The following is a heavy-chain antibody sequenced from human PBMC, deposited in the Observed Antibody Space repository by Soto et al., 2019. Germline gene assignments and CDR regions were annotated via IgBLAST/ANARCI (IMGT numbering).Heavy chain of an antibody. J-gene: IGHJ4*02. CDR2: IYWNDDK. CDR1: GFSLRTTGVG. V-gene: IGHV2-5*01. D-gene: IGHD3-16*01. Sequence: QITLKESGPTLVKPTQTLTLTCTYSGFSLRTTGVGVGWIRQPPGKALEWLGIIYWNDDKRYSPSLKSRFTLTSDISKSQVVLTMTNMDPVDTATYHCAHTWGLPFDYWGQGTLVIVSS. CDR3: AHTWGLPFDY.